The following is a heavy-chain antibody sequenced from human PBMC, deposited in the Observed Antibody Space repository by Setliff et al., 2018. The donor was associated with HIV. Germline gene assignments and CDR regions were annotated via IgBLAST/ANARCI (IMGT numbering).Heavy chain of an antibody. J-gene: IGHJ5*02. CDR2: IYYSGST. V-gene: IGHV4-39*01. CDR1: GGSISTSTYY. CDR3: ARHPPNLDWLDP. Sequence: SETLSLTCTVSGGSISTSTYYWGWIRQPPGKGLEWIGSIYYSGSTYYNSSRQSRVTISVDTSKNQFSLKVNSVTAADTAVYYCARHPPNLDWLDPWGQGTLVTVSS.